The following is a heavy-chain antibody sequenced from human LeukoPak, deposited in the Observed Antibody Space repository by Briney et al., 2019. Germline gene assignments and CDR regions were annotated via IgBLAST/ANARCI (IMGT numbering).Heavy chain of an antibody. D-gene: IGHD3-22*01. CDR2: ISAYNGNT. V-gene: IGHV1-18*01. Sequence: ASVTVSFTASGYTFTIYGISWVRQAPGQGLEGMGWISAYNGNTNYAQKLQGRVTMTTDTSTSTAYMELRSLRSDDTAVYYCARDGFDRDYYDSSFDYWGQGTLVTVSS. J-gene: IGHJ4*02. CDR1: GYTFTIYG. CDR3: ARDGFDRDYYDSSFDY.